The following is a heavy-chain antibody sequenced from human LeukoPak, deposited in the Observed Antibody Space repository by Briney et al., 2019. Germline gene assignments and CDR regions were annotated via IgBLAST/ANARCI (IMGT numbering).Heavy chain of an antibody. CDR1: GFTFSSYA. Sequence: GGSLRLSCAASGFTFSSYAMSWARQAPGKGLEGVSAISGSGGSTYYADSVKGRFTISRDNSKNTLYLQMNSLRAEDTAVYYCAKWGLPDSSFDYWGQGTLVTVSS. CDR2: ISGSGGST. D-gene: IGHD6-19*01. V-gene: IGHV3-23*01. J-gene: IGHJ4*02. CDR3: AKWGLPDSSFDY.